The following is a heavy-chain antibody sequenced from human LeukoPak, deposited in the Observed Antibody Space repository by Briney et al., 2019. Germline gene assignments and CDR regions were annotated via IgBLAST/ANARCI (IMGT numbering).Heavy chain of an antibody. V-gene: IGHV4-34*01. Sequence: SETLSLTCAVYGGSFSGYYWSWIRQPPGRGLEWIGEINHSGSTNYNPSLKSRVTISVDTSKNQFSLKLSSVTAADTAVYYCARHGVRSWYVIKGFYDYWGQGTLVTVSS. D-gene: IGHD6-13*01. CDR1: GGSFSGYY. CDR3: ARHGVRSWYVIKGFYDY. J-gene: IGHJ4*02. CDR2: INHSGST.